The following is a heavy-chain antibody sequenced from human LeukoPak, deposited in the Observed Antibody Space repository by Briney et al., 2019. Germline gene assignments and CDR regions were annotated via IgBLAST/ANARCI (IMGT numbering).Heavy chain of an antibody. CDR1: GYSISSGYY. J-gene: IGHJ6*03. V-gene: IGHV4-38-2*02. CDR2: IFYSGST. D-gene: IGHD3-10*01. CDR3: ASLFNYYYYYMDV. Sequence: SETLSLTCTVSGYSISSGYYWGWIRQSPGKGLEWIGTIFYSGSTYYNPSLKSRVTISIDTSKNQFSLKLRSVTAADTAVYYCASLFNYYYYYMDVWGKGTTVTVSS.